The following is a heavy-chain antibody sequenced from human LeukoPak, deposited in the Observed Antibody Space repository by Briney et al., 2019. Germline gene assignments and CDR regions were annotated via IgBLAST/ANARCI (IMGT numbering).Heavy chain of an antibody. D-gene: IGHD6-19*01. V-gene: IGHV3-23*01. CDR2: IRPDGDRT. CDR1: GFTFSTYA. CDR3: AREQSGTRGWYTVDY. Sequence: GGSLRLSCAASGFTFSTYAITWVRQGPGKGLEWVSAIRPDGDRTYYANSVRGRFTISRDNSKDTVYLQINGLRVEDTAVYYCAREQSGTRGWYTVDYWGQGTVVIVSS. J-gene: IGHJ4*02.